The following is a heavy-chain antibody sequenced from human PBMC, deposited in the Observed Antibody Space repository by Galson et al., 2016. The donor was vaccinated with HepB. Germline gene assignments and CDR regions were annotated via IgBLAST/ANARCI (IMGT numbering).Heavy chain of an antibody. Sequence: SETLSLTCTVSGGSVSSDNYYWTWIRQAPGKGLEWIGYISHTGSTHYNPSLKSRVTISVDTSKNQFSLKLSSVTAADTAVYYCARMSYFDISGYDYYFDYWGQGTLVTVSS. CDR3: ARMSYFDISGYDYYFDY. V-gene: IGHV4-61*01. CDR1: GGSVSSDNYY. J-gene: IGHJ4*02. CDR2: ISHTGST. D-gene: IGHD3-22*01.